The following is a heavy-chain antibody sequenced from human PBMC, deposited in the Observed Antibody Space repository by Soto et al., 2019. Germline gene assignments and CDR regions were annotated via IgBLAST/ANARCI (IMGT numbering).Heavy chain of an antibody. CDR2: ISSSSSTI. J-gene: IGHJ5*02. CDR1: GFTFSSYS. CDR3: ARDVPYGSGSYLWFDP. V-gene: IGHV3-48*01. Sequence: PGGSLRLSCAASGFTFSSYSMNWVRQAPGEGLEWVSYISSSSSTIYYADSVKGRFTISRDNAKNSLYLQMNSLRAEDTAVYYCARDVPYGSGSYLWFDPWGQGTLVTVSS. D-gene: IGHD3-10*01.